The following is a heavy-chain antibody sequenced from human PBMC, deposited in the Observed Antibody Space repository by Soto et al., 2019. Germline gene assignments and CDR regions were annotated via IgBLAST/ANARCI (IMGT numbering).Heavy chain of an antibody. V-gene: IGHV3-48*02. CDR3: AREPVELTDYYYGMDV. J-gene: IGHJ6*02. D-gene: IGHD1-26*01. CDR1: GFTFSSYS. CDR2: ISSSSSTI. Sequence: EVQLVESGGGLVQPGGSLRLSCAASGFTFSSYSMNWVRQAPGKGLEWVSYISSSSSTIYYADSVKGRFTISRDNAKNXLSLQMNSLRDEDTAVYYCAREPVELTDYYYGMDVWGQGTTVTVSS.